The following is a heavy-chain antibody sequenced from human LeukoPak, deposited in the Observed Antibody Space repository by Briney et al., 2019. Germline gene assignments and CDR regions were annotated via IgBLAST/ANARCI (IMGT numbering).Heavy chain of an antibody. CDR3: AKLIAVADTDDY. CDR1: GFTFSSQA. CDR2: ISGSDGST. J-gene: IGHJ4*02. Sequence: GGSLRLSCAASGFTFSSQAMRWVRQAPGEGLEWVSSISGSDGSTNYADSVKGRFIISRDNSKSTLYLQLNSLRAEDTAVYYCAKLIAVADTDDYWGQGALVTVSS. V-gene: IGHV3-23*01. D-gene: IGHD6-19*01.